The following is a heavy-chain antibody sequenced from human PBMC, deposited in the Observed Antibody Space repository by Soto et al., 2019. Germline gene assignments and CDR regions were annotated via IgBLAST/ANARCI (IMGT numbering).Heavy chain of an antibody. J-gene: IGHJ6*03. V-gene: IGHV5-51*01. Sequence: PGESLKISCKGSGYSFTSYWIGWVRQMPGKGLEWMGIIYPGDSDTRYSPYFQGQVTISADKSISTAYLQWSSLKASDTAMYYCSIHVVILSGYCWGWNYMDVWTKGTTVIVSS. CDR3: SIHVVILSGYCWGWNYMDV. CDR2: IYPGDSDT. CDR1: GYSFTSYW. D-gene: IGHD3-9*01.